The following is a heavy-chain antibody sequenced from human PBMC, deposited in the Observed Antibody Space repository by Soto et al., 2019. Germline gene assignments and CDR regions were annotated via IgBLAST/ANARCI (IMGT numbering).Heavy chain of an antibody. CDR2: IYPGDSDT. J-gene: IGHJ4*02. D-gene: IGHD2-21*02. CDR3: ARQSVAYCGGDCYSYFDY. CDR1: GYTFTNYW. Sequence: GESLKISCKGSGYTFTNYWIGWVRQMPGKGPEWMGIIYPGDSDTKYNPSFQGQVTISADKSITTTYLQWSSLKASDTAMYYCARQSVAYCGGDCYSYFDYWGQGTLVTVSS. V-gene: IGHV5-51*01.